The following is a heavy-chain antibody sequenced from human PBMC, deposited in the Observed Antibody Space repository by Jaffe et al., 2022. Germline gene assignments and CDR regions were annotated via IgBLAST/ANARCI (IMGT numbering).Heavy chain of an antibody. CDR2: IYYSGST. CDR1: GGSISSYY. D-gene: IGHD3-10*01. Sequence: QVQLQESGPGLVKPSETLSLTCTVSGGSISSYYWSWIRQPPGKGLEWIGYIYYSGSTNYNPSLKSRVTISVDTSKNQFSLKLSSVTAADTAVYYCARGRITMVRGVKGYYYYMDVWGKGTTVTVSS. V-gene: IGHV4-59*01. CDR3: ARGRITMVRGVKGYYYYMDV. J-gene: IGHJ6*03.